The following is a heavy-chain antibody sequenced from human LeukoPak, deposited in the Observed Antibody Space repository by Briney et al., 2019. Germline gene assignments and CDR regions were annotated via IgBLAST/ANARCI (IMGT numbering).Heavy chain of an antibody. Sequence: GGSLRLSCAASGFTVSSNYMSWVRQAPGKGLEWVSVIYSGGSTYYADSVKGRFTISRDNSKNTLYLQMNSLRAEDTAVYYCARYKAVAGPSGYYYGMDVWGQGTTVTVSS. J-gene: IGHJ6*02. CDR1: GFTVSSNY. V-gene: IGHV3-53*01. CDR2: IYSGGST. CDR3: ARYKAVAGPSGYYYGMDV. D-gene: IGHD6-19*01.